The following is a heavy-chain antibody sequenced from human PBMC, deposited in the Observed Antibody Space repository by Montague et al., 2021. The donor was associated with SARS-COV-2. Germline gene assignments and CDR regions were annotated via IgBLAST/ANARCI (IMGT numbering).Heavy chain of an antibody. CDR2: INHSGTT. D-gene: IGHD2-8*01. J-gene: IGHJ5*01. V-gene: IGHV4-34*01. CDR1: YGSFSGYY. CDR3: ARGGSFCFDDVCYLPRSGFDS. Sequence: SETLSLTCTVYYGSFSGYYWSWIRQAPGKGLEWIGEINHSGTTXXXPSXXXRVTMSLDTSKNQFSLKLTSVSAADTAVYYCARGGSFCFDDVCYLPRSGFDSWGQGTLVTVSS.